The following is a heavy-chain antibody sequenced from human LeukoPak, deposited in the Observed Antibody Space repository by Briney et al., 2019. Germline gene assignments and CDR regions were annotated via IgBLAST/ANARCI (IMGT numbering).Heavy chain of an antibody. CDR3: ARCLWSGTMGPTMLAAAGY. V-gene: IGHV1-46*01. J-gene: IGHJ4*02. Sequence: VASVKVSCKASGYTFTSYYMHWVRQAPGQGLEWMGIINPSGGSTSYAQKFQGRVTMTRDTSTSTGYMELSSLRSEDTAVYYCARCLWSGTMGPTMLAAAGYWGQGTLVTVSS. CDR2: INPSGGST. CDR1: GYTFTSYY. D-gene: IGHD6-13*01.